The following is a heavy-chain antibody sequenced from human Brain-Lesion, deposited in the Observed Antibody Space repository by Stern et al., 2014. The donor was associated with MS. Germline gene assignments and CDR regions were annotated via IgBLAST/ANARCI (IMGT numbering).Heavy chain of an antibody. Sequence: QVQLQESGPGLVKPSETLSLTCTVSGGSISSSTYYWAWIRQPPGKGLEWIGNIYYSGFTYYNPSLKSRLPISVDMSKNQFALKLSSVTAADTAIYYCARHDSVPRPSQLYSARDRGPGYFDYWGQGTLVTVSS. D-gene: IGHD1-26*01. J-gene: IGHJ4*02. CDR3: ARHDSVPRPSQLYSARDRGPGYFDY. CDR2: IYYSGFT. V-gene: IGHV4-39*01. CDR1: GGSISSSTYY.